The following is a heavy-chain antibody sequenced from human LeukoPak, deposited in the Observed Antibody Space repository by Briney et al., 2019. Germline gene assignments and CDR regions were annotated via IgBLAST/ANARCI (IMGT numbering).Heavy chain of an antibody. V-gene: IGHV1-46*01. CDR1: GYTFTSSN. CDR2: INPTGGST. J-gene: IGHJ4*02. CDR3: ARGGGNYRFDH. D-gene: IGHD1-26*01. Sequence: ASVKVSCKTSGYTFTSSNLHWVRQAPGQGLEWMGIINPTGGSTNYAQKFLGRVTMTRDTSTSTVYMELSSLRSEDTAVYYCARGGGNYRFDHWGQGTLVTVSS.